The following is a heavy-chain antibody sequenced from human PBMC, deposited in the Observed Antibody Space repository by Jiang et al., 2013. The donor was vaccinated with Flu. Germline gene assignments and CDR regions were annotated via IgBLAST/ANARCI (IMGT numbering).Heavy chain of an antibody. CDR3: TRALWEHLFDY. Sequence: VESGGGLVQPGGSLRLSCAASGFTFTTHWMYWVRQAPGKGLVWVSRINGDGSDTMYAESVKGRFTISRDNAKNTLYLQMNSLRAEDSAVYYCTRALWEHLFDYWGQGTLVTVSS. CDR2: INGDGSDT. D-gene: IGHD1-26*01. CDR1: GFTFTTHW. V-gene: IGHV3-74*03. J-gene: IGHJ4*02.